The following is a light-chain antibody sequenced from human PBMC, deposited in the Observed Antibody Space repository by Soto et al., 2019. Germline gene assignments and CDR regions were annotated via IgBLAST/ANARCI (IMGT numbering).Light chain of an antibody. CDR1: QSVSNSY. Sequence: EIVLTQSPGTLSLSPGERATLSCRARQSVSNSYLAWYQQKPGQAPRLLIYGASSRATGIPDRFSGSGSGTDFTLTISRLEPEDFAVYYCQHYGGSSRTFGQGTKVEIK. CDR2: GAS. CDR3: QHYGGSSRT. J-gene: IGKJ1*01. V-gene: IGKV3-20*01.